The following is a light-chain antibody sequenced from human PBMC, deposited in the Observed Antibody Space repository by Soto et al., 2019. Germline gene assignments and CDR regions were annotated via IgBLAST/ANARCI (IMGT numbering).Light chain of an antibody. CDR2: EGS. Sequence: QSALTQPASVSGSPGQSITISCTGTSSDVGSYNLVSWYQQHPGKAPKLMIYEGSKRPSGVSNRFSGSKSGNTASLTISGLQAEDEADYYCCSYAGSSPVVFGGGTKVPS. V-gene: IGLV2-23*01. CDR1: SSDVGSYNL. J-gene: IGLJ2*01. CDR3: CSYAGSSPVV.